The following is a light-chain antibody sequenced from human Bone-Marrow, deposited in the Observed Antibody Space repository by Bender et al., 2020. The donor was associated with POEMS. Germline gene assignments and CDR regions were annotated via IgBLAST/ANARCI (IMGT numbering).Light chain of an antibody. CDR3: QSIDSSGTWV. CDR1: VLPKQY. Sequence: SSELTQPPSVSVSPGQTARLTCSGDVLPKQYTHWYQQKPGQAPVVVIYKDTERPSGIPERFSGSSSGTTVSLTISGVQAEEEADYYCQSIDSSGTWVFGGGTKLTVI. V-gene: IGLV3-25*02. J-gene: IGLJ3*02. CDR2: KDT.